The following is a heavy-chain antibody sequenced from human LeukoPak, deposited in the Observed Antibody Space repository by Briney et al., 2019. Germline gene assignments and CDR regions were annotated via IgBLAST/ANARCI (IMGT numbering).Heavy chain of an antibody. CDR3: ARNYGSGSYSDY. Sequence: SETLSLTCIVSGGSVSSDIYHWSWIRQAPGKGLEWIGHNGNANYNPSLQSRVTISIDTSKNQFSLKLSSVTAADTAVYYCARNYGSGSYSDYWGQGTLVTVSS. V-gene: IGHV4-61*01. D-gene: IGHD3-10*01. J-gene: IGHJ4*02. CDR1: GGSVSSDIYH. CDR2: NGNA.